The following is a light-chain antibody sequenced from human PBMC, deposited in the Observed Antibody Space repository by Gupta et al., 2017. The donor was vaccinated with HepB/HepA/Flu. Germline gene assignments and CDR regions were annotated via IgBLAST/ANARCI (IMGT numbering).Light chain of an antibody. CDR2: DKN. V-gene: IGLV3-19*01. Sequence: SSQVTQDPTVSVALGQTVRITRPGDSLRTYYASWYKQRPGQAPVLVMSDKNNRPSGIPERFSGSSSGNTAALTITGAQAEDEADYYCNARDSSGDYVIFGGGTKLTVL. J-gene: IGLJ2*01. CDR1: SLRTYY. CDR3: NARDSSGDYVI.